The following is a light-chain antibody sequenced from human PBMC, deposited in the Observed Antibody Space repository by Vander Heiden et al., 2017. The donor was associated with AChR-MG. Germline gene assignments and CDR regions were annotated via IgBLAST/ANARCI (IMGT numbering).Light chain of an antibody. J-gene: IGKJ1*01. CDR2: AAS. CDR1: QSISTY. V-gene: IGKV1-39*01. CDR3: QQSYSIPLT. Sequence: DIQMTQSPSSLSASVGDRVTITCRASQSISTYLNWYQQKPGTAPKLLIYAASSLQSGVPSRFSASGSGTDFTLTIGSLQPDDFATYYCQQSYSIPLTFGQGTKVEIK.